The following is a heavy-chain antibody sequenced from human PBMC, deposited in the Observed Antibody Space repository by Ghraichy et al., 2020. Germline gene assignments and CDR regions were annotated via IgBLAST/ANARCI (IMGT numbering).Heavy chain of an antibody. CDR2: ISGSGGST. V-gene: IGHV3-23*01. J-gene: IGHJ4*02. CDR3: AKLPPRTTVTTIVDY. D-gene: IGHD4-17*01. Sequence: GGSLRLSCAASGFTFSNYAMSWVRQAPGKGLEWVSGISGSGGSTYYAESVKGRFTISRDNSENTLYLQMNSLRAEDTAVYYCAKLPPRTTVTTIVDYWGQGTLVTVSS. CDR1: GFTFSNYA.